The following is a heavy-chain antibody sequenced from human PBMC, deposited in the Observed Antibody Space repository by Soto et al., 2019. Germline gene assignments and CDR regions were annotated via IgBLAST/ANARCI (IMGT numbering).Heavy chain of an antibody. Sequence: EVQLVESGGGLIQPGGSLRLSCAASGFTVSSNYMSWVRQAPGKGLEWVSVIYSGGSTYYADSVKGRFTISRDNSKNKLYLQMNSRRAEDTAVYYCASRYCSGGSCYSSDYYGMDVWGQGTTVTVSS. CDR3: ASRYCSGGSCYSSDYYGMDV. J-gene: IGHJ6*02. V-gene: IGHV3-53*01. CDR2: IYSGGST. CDR1: GFTVSSNY. D-gene: IGHD2-15*01.